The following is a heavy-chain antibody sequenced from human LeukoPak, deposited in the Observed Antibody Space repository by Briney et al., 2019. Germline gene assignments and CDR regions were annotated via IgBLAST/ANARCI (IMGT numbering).Heavy chain of an antibody. CDR3: AKGPDTAMVLWFDY. V-gene: IGHV3-7*03. D-gene: IGHD5-18*01. Sequence: GGSLRLSCAASGFTFSSYWMSWVRQAPGKGLEWVANIKQDGSEKYYVDSVKGRFTISRDNAKNSLYLQMNSLRAEDTAVYYCAKGPDTAMVLWFDYWGQGTLVTVSS. CDR2: IKQDGSEK. J-gene: IGHJ4*02. CDR1: GFTFSSYW.